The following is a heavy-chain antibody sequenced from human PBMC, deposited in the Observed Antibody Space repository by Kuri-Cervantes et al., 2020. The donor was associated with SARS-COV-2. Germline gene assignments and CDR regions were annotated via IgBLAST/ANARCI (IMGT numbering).Heavy chain of an antibody. V-gene: IGHV1-8*03. CDR2: MDPNSGNT. Sequence: SVNVSCKASVYTFTSYDINWVRQATGQGLEWMGWMDPNSGNTGYAQKFQGIATITRNTSISTAYMDLSSLRSEDTAVYYCARGWQQQLVGDAFDIWGQGTMVTVSS. CDR3: ARGWQQQLVGDAFDI. J-gene: IGHJ3*02. CDR1: VYTFTSYD. D-gene: IGHD6-13*01.